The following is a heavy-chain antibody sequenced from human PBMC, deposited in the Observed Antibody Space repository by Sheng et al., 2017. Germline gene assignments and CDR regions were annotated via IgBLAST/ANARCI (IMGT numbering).Heavy chain of an antibody. J-gene: IGHJ4*02. CDR1: GFIFSSYG. V-gene: IGHV3-23*04. D-gene: IGHD6-13*01. CDR2: VSGSGGST. CDR3: AKEQRAGTQYDYFDY. Sequence: EVQLVESGGGLVQPGGTLRLSCAASGFIFSSYGMNWVRQAPGKGLEWVSAVSGSGGSTYYADSVKGRFTISRDNSKNTLYLQMNSLRAEDTAVYYCAKEQRAGTQYDYFDYWGQGTLVTVSS.